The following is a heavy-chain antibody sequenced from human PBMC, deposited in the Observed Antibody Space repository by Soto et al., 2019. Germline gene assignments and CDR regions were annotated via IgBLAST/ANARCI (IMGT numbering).Heavy chain of an antibody. CDR3: XXXDXSRQLAPYYYXMDV. CDR1: GGSITGYY. V-gene: IGHV4-4*07. Sequence: QVQLQESGPGLVKPSETLSLTCTVSGGSITGYYWTWIRQPAGKGLEWIGRIYASGSTNYNPSLKSRXTMSXXXYKNQFSLKLSSXTXAXXXXXXXXXXDXSRQLAPYYYXMDVWGQGTTVTVX. CDR2: IYASGST. D-gene: IGHD4-4*01. J-gene: IGHJ6*02.